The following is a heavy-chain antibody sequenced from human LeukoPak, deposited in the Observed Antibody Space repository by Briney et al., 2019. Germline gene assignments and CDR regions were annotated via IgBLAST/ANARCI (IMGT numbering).Heavy chain of an antibody. V-gene: IGHV1-18*01. CDR3: ARAGAAVTMFFDF. Sequence: ASVKVSCKASGYTFSDFGITWVRQAPGQGVEWMGWIGAYNDNTNYPQKFQGRVTFTTDTSTSTAYMELRSLTSDDTALYYCARAGAAVTMFFDFWGQGTLVTGSS. J-gene: IGHJ4*02. CDR2: IGAYNDNT. CDR1: GYTFSDFG. D-gene: IGHD4-17*01.